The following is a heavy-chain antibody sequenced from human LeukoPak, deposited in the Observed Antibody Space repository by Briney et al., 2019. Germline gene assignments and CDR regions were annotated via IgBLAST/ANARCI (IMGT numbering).Heavy chain of an antibody. CDR2: IRSKVNDYAT. CDR1: GFTFSGSA. CDR3: IRPPYCSSASCYTGL. Sequence: GGSLRLSCAGSGFTFSGSAINWVRQASGKGLEWVGRIRSKVNDYATAYAASVKGRFTISRDDSKNTSFLQMNSLKNEDTAVYYCIRPPYCSSASCYTGLWGLGTLVTVSS. V-gene: IGHV3-73*01. J-gene: IGHJ4*02. D-gene: IGHD2-2*02.